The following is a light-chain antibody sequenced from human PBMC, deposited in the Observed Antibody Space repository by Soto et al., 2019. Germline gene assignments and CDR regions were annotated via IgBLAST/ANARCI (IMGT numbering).Light chain of an antibody. J-gene: IGKJ5*01. CDR3: QQRSNWPPIT. CDR1: QSVSSY. CDR2: DAS. V-gene: IGKV3-11*01. Sequence: EIVLTQSPATLSLSPGERATLSCRASQSVSSYLAWYQQKPGQAPRLLIYDASNRATGIPARFSGSGSGTDFTLTISSLEPEDFAVYYCQQRSNWPPITFGQATRMDI.